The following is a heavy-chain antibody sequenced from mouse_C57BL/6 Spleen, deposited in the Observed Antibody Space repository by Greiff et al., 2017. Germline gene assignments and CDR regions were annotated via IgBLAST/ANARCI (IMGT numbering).Heavy chain of an antibody. CDR3: ARSSITTVVATDAMDY. D-gene: IGHD1-1*01. J-gene: IGHJ4*01. V-gene: IGHV1-53*01. CDR1: GYTFTSYW. Sequence: QVQLQQSGTELVKPGASVKLSCKASGYTFTSYWMHWVKQRPGQGLEWIGNINPSNGGTNYNEKFKSKATLTVDKSSSTAYMQLSSLTSEDSAVYYCARSSITTVVATDAMDYWGQGTSVTVSS. CDR2: INPSNGGT.